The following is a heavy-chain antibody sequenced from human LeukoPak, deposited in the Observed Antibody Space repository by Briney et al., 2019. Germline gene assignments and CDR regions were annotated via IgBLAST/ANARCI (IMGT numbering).Heavy chain of an antibody. D-gene: IGHD1-26*01. CDR3: ARRSGDYFYYMGV. CDR2: ISGSGGST. J-gene: IGHJ6*03. Sequence: GGTLRLSCAASGFTFSSHGMSWVSQAPGKGLEWVSAISGSGGSTYYAGSVKGRFTISRDHDKKSLYVQMNSIRVEDTAVYFCARRSGDYFYYMGVLGKGTTVNISS. V-gene: IGHV3-23*01. CDR1: GFTFSSHG.